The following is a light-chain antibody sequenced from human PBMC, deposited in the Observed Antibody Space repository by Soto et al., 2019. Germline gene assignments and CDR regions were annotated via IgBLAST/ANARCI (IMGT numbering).Light chain of an antibody. CDR3: QQYDNLPLT. J-gene: IGKJ3*01. CDR1: QSVGSN. Sequence: ERVITQSPATLSVSPGERATLSCRASQSVGSNLAWYQQKPGQAPRLLIFGASSRATGAPARFSGSGSGTEFTLTSNSLQSEDFAVYFSQQYDNLPLTFGPGTKVDIK. V-gene: IGKV3-15*01. CDR2: GAS.